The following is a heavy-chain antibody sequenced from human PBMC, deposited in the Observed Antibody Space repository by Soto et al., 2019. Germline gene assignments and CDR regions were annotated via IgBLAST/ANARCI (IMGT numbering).Heavy chain of an antibody. Sequence: LSLTCTVSGTSISSYYWSWIRQPPGKGLEWIANIHYSGTTNYNPSLASRVTLSVDTPKNQFSLKMTSVTAADRAMYFCARYNSYAIDYWGRGTLVTVSS. V-gene: IGHV4-59*01. J-gene: IGHJ4*02. CDR3: ARYNSYAIDY. CDR1: GTSISSYY. CDR2: IHYSGTT. D-gene: IGHD2-8*01.